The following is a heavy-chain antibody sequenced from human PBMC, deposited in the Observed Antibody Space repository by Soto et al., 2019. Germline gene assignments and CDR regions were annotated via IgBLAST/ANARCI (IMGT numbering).Heavy chain of an antibody. CDR2: ISYDGSNK. CDR3: AKALRGARNYYYYGMDV. Sequence: GGSLRLSCAASGFTFSSYGMHWVRQAPGKGLEWVAVISYDGSNKYYADSVKGRFTISRDNSKNTLYLQMNSLRAEDTAVYYCAKALRGARNYYYYGMDVWGQGTTVTVSS. J-gene: IGHJ6*02. D-gene: IGHD1-26*01. V-gene: IGHV3-30*18. CDR1: GFTFSSYG.